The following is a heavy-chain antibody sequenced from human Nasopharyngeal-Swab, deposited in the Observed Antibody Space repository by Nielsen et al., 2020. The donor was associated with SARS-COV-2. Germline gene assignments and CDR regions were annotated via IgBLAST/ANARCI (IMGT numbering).Heavy chain of an antibody. J-gene: IGHJ4*02. V-gene: IGHV4-61*02. CDR1: GGSISSGSYY. CDR3: ARENIVVVV. Sequence: PSETLSLTCTVSGGSISSGSYYWSWIRQPAGKGLEWIGRIYTSGSTNYNPSLKSRVTISVDTSKNQFSLKLSPVTAADTAVYYCARENIVVVVWGQGTLVTVSS. CDR2: IYTSGST. D-gene: IGHD2-15*01.